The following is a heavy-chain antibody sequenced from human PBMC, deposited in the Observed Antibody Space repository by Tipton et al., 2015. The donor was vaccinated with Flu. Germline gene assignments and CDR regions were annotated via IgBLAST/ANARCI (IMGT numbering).Heavy chain of an antibody. D-gene: IGHD2-2*01. J-gene: IGHJ4*02. CDR2: IYYSGST. CDR1: GGSISSSSYY. V-gene: IGHV4-39*07. Sequence: LSLTCTVSGGSISSSSYYWGWIRQPPGKGLEWIGSIYYSGSTYYNPSLKSRVTISVDTSKNQFSLKLSSVTAADTAVYYCARDVVPAAMFDYWGQGTLVTVSS. CDR3: ARDVVPAAMFDY.